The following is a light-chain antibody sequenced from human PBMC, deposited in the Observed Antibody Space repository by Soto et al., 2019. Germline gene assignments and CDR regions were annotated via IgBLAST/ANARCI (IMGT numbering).Light chain of an antibody. CDR3: QNYGRSPIT. CDR2: GAS. CDR1: QSVNRR. Sequence: EIVLTQSPGTLSLSPGQRASLSCRASQSVNRRLAWYQHKPGQAPRILISGASSRATGIPDRFSGSGSATDFTLTISRLEPEDFALYYCQNYGRSPITXGQGTRLEIK. J-gene: IGKJ5*01. V-gene: IGKV3-20*01.